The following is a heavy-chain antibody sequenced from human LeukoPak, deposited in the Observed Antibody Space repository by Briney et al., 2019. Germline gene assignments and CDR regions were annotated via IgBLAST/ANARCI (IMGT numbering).Heavy chain of an antibody. V-gene: IGHV1-2*02. CDR2: INPNSGGT. CDR3: ARVWQYSRSSGAFDI. Sequence: ASVKVSCKASGYSFTGYYMHWVRQAPGQGLEWMGWINPNSGGTNYAQNFQGRVTMTRDTSISAAYMELSRLRSDDTALYYCARVWQYSRSSGAFDIWGQGTMVTVSS. J-gene: IGHJ3*02. D-gene: IGHD6-6*01. CDR1: GYSFTGYY.